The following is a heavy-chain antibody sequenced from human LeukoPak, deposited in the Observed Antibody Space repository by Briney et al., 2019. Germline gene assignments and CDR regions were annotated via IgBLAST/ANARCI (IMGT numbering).Heavy chain of an antibody. Sequence: SETLSLTCTVSGGSISSGGYYWSWIRQHPGKGLEWIGYIYYSGSTYYNPSLKSRVTISVDTSKNQFSLKLSSVTAADTAVYYCARGRHSSSSFAFDIWGQGTMVTVSS. CDR2: IYYSGST. CDR3: ARGRHSSSSFAFDI. CDR1: GGSISSGGYY. D-gene: IGHD6-6*01. V-gene: IGHV4-31*03. J-gene: IGHJ3*02.